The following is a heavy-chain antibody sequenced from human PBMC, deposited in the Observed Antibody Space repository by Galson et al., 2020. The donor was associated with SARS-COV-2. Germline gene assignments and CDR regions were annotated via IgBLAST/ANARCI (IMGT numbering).Heavy chain of an antibody. Sequence: ASVKVSCKVSGYTLTELSMHWVRQAPGKGLEWMGGFDPEDGETIYAQKFQGRVTMTEDTSTDTAYMELSSLRSEDTAGYYCATLVPPTGTKDYYYSMDVWGKGTTVTVSS. CDR3: ATLVPPTGTKDYYYSMDV. V-gene: IGHV1-24*01. D-gene: IGHD4-17*01. CDR1: GYTLTELS. J-gene: IGHJ6*03. CDR2: FDPEDGET.